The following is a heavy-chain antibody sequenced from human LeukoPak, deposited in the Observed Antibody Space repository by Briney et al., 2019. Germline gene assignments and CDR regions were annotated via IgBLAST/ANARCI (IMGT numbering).Heavy chain of an antibody. D-gene: IGHD3-16*01. V-gene: IGHV4-4*07. CDR1: GGSISSYF. CDR2: IYGGGSTTYNPSP. J-gene: IGHJ4*02. CDR3: ARDLGWGSPVAY. Sequence: PSETLSLTCTVSGGSISSYFWNWIRQPAGKGLEWIGKIYGGGSTTYNPSPNYNPSLKGRVTMSVDTSNNEFSLSLTSVTAADTAVYYCARDLGWGSPVAYWGQGILVTVSS.